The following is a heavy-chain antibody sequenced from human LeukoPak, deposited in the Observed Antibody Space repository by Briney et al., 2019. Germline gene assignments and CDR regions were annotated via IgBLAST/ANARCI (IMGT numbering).Heavy chain of an antibody. V-gene: IGHV1-2*02. D-gene: IGHD3-22*01. Sequence: ASVKVSCKASGYTFTGYYMHWVRQAPGQGIEWMGWINPNSGGTNYAQKFQGRVTMTRDTSISTAYMELSRLRSDDTAVYYCASTLQYYYDSSGYPDGFYIWGQGTMVTVSS. CDR2: INPNSGGT. CDR1: GYTFTGYY. J-gene: IGHJ3*02. CDR3: ASTLQYYYDSSGYPDGFYI.